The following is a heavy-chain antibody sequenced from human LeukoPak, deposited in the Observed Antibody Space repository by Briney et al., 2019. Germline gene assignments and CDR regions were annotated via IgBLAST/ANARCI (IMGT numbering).Heavy chain of an antibody. D-gene: IGHD2-21*02. CDR3: AKSPRRVVVTEQERNWFDP. J-gene: IGHJ5*02. CDR2: ISGSGGST. V-gene: IGHV3-23*01. CDR1: GFTFSSYA. Sequence: PGGSLRLSCAASGFTFSSYAMSWVRQAPGKGLEWVSAISGSGGSTYYADSVKGRFTISRDNSKNTLYLQMNSLRAEDTAVYYCAKSPRRVVVTEQERNWFDPWGQGTLVTVSS.